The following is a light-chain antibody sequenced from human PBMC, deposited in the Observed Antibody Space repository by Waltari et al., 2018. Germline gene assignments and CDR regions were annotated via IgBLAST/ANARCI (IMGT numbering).Light chain of an antibody. V-gene: IGLV3-25*03. J-gene: IGLJ2*01. CDR2: KDS. CDR3: QSADSSGTYKV. CDR1: TCPKHT. Sequence: SSALTQPPSVSVSPGQSARIPCPGATCPKHTAYLYQQKPGQAPVLVIYKDSERPSGISERFSGASSGTTVTLTISGVQAEDEADYYCQSADSSGTYKVFGGGTKLTVL.